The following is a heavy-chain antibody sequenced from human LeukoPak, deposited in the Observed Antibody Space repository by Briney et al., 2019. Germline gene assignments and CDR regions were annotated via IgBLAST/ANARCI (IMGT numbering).Heavy chain of an antibody. CDR2: ISAYNGNT. Sequence: ASVKVSCKASGYTFTSYGISWVRQAPGQGLEWMGWISAYNGNTNYAQKLQGRVTMTTDTSTSTAYMELRSLRSDDTAVYYCARDQPRYFDWLLHEIDYWGQGTLVTVSS. D-gene: IGHD3-9*01. CDR3: ARDQPRYFDWLLHEIDY. V-gene: IGHV1-18*01. J-gene: IGHJ4*02. CDR1: GYTFTSYG.